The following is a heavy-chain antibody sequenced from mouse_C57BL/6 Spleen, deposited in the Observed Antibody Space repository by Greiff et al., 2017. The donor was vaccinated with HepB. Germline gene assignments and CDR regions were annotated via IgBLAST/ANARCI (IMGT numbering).Heavy chain of an antibody. CDR3: AWSSLDGSSPYWYFDV. J-gene: IGHJ1*03. Sequence: QVHVKQPGAELVMPGASVKLSCKASGYTFTSYWMHWVKQRPGQGLEWIGEIDPSDSYTNYNQKFKGKSTLTVDKSSSTAYMQLSSLTSEDSAVYYCAWSSLDGSSPYWYFDVWGTGTTVTVSS. D-gene: IGHD1-1*01. V-gene: IGHV1-69*01. CDR1: GYTFTSYW. CDR2: IDPSDSYT.